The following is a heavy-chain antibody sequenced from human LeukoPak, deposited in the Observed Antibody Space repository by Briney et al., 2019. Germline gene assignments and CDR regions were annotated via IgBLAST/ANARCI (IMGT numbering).Heavy chain of an antibody. CDR3: ARDLYRIVVVPHYFDY. Sequence: GGSLRLSCAASGFTFDDYGMSWVRQAPGKGLEWVSGINWNGDTTGYADSLKGRFTISRDNAKNSLYLQMNSLRAEDTAVYYCARDLYRIVVVPHYFDYWGQGTLVTVSS. J-gene: IGHJ4*02. CDR1: GFTFDDYG. CDR2: INWNGDTT. V-gene: IGHV3-20*04. D-gene: IGHD3-22*01.